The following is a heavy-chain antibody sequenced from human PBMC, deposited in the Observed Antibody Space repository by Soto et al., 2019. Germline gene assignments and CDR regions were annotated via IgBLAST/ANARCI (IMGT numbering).Heavy chain of an antibody. CDR3: ATHATVATHFDY. V-gene: IGHV3-30*03. CDR2: ISYDGSNK. CDR1: GFTFSIYG. Sequence: PGGSLRLSCAASGFTFSIYGMHWVCQAPGKGLEWVAVISYDGSNKYYADSVKGRFTISRDNSKNTLYLQMNSLRAEDTAVYCCATHATVATHFDYWGQGTLVTVSS. D-gene: IGHD4-4*01. J-gene: IGHJ4*02.